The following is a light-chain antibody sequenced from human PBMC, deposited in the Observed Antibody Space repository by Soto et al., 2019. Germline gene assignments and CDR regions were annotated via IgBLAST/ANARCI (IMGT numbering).Light chain of an antibody. Sequence: EIVLTQSPGTLSLSPGERVTLSCRASQSVRSSYLAWYQQKPGQAPRLLIYGASSRATGIPDRFSGSGSGTDFTLTISRLEPEDFAVYYCQQRSNWLTFGGGTKVEIK. V-gene: IGKV3D-20*02. J-gene: IGKJ4*01. CDR1: QSVRSSY. CDR3: QQRSNWLT. CDR2: GAS.